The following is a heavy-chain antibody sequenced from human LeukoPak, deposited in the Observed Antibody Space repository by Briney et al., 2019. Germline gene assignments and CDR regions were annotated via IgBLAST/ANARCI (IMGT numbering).Heavy chain of an antibody. CDR2: ISGSGGST. CDR1: GFTFSSYA. Sequence: PGGSLRLSCAASGFTFSSYAMSWVRQAPGKGLEWVSAISGSGGSTYYADSVKGRFTISRDNSKNTLYLQMNSLRAEDTAVYYCAKVPHGYRANYYFDYWGQGTLVTVSS. V-gene: IGHV3-23*01. D-gene: IGHD5-24*01. J-gene: IGHJ4*02. CDR3: AKVPHGYRANYYFDY.